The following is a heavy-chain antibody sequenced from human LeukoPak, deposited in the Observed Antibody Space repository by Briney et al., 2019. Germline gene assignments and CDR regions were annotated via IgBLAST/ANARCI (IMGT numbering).Heavy chain of an antibody. J-gene: IGHJ4*02. CDR2: ISAYNGNI. V-gene: IGHV1-18*01. Sequence: ASVKVSCKASGYTFTSYGTSWVRQAPGQGLEWMGWISAYNGNINYAQKLQGRVTMTTDTSTSTAYVELRSLRSDDTAVYYCARWIAVAGTYYFDYWGQGTLVTVSS. D-gene: IGHD6-19*01. CDR1: GYTFTSYG. CDR3: ARWIAVAGTYYFDY.